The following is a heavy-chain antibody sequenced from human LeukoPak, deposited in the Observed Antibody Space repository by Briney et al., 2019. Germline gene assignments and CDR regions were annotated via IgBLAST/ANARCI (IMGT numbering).Heavy chain of an antibody. Sequence: GASVTVSCTVSVGTFSSYAISWVRQAPGQGLEWMGGIFPIFGTANYAHTSKGRVTITADESTSTSHMELSSLRSEATADYYCARVMLRLHLFGRFGPWGQKALVTVSS. CDR2: IFPIFGTA. V-gene: IGHV1-69*13. CDR1: VGTFSSYA. J-gene: IGHJ5*01. D-gene: IGHD3-16*01. CDR3: ARVMLRLHLFGRFGP.